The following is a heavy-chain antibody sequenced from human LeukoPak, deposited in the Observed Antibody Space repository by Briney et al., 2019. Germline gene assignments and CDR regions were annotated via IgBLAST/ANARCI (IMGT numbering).Heavy chain of an antibody. D-gene: IGHD4-4*01. Sequence: GGSLRLSCTASGFIFSTYWMSWVRQAPGNGLEWVANIKQDGSDKYYVDSVKGRFTVSRDNAKNSLFLQMNSLRAEDTAVYYCAIYSTTWGWLDPWGQGTLVAVSS. CDR3: AIYSTTWGWLDP. CDR2: IKQDGSDK. CDR1: GFIFSTYW. J-gene: IGHJ5*02. V-gene: IGHV3-7*01.